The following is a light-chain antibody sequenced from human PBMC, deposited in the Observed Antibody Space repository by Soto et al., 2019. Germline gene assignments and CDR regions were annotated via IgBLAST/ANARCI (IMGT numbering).Light chain of an antibody. V-gene: IGLV1-51*01. Sequence: QSVLTQPPSVSAAPGQKVTISCSGGSSNIGGNPVSWYQHLPGKAPKLLMYDNDKRPSGIPDRFSGSKSATSATLGITGLQTADEADDYCETWDYSLSGVVFGGGTKLTVL. J-gene: IGLJ2*01. CDR2: DND. CDR3: ETWDYSLSGVV. CDR1: SSNIGGNP.